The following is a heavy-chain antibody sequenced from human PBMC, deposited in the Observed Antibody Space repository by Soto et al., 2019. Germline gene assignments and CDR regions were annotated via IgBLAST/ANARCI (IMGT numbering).Heavy chain of an antibody. D-gene: IGHD2-15*01. V-gene: IGHV4-31*03. CDR2: IYYSGST. J-gene: IGHJ6*02. Sequence: SETLSLTCTVSGGSISSGGYYWSWIRQHPGKGLEWIGYIYYSGSTYYNPSLKSRVTISVDTSKNQFSLKLSSVTAADTAVYYCARERPGGGSSNGMDVWGQGTTVTVSS. CDR3: ARERPGGGSSNGMDV. CDR1: GGSISSGGYY.